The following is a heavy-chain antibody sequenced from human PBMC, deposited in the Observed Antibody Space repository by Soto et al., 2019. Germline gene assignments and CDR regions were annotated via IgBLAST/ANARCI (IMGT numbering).Heavy chain of an antibody. V-gene: IGHV1-18*01. D-gene: IGHD6-19*01. CDR3: ASVKGSGWLNWFDP. J-gene: IGHJ5*02. CDR2: ISAHNGNT. CDR1: GYTFNSYG. Sequence: GASVKVSCKASGYTFNSYGISWVRQDPGQGLEGMGWISAHNGNTNYDQKLQGRVTMTTDTNTSTAYKELRSLRSDDTAVYYCASVKGSGWLNWFDPWGQGTPVTVSS.